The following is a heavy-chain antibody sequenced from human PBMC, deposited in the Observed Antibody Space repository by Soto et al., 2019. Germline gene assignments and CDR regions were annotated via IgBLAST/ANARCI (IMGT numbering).Heavy chain of an antibody. CDR1: GGTFSSYA. V-gene: IGHV1-69*13. D-gene: IGHD3-10*01. CDR2: IIPIFGTA. J-gene: IGHJ4*02. CDR3: AKEGTLYYGSGSYSDY. Sequence: GASVKVSCKASGGTFSSYAISWVRQAPGQGLEWMGGIIPIFGTANYAQKFQGRVTITADESTSTAYMELSSLRAEATAVYYCAKEGTLYYGSGSYSDYWGQGTLVTVSS.